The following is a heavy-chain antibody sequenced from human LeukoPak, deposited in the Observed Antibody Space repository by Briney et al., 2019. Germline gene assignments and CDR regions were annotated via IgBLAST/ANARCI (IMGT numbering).Heavy chain of an antibody. Sequence: SETLSLTCTVSGVSISSYYWSWLRQPPGKGLEWIGYIYYSGSTNYNPSLKSRVTISVDTSKNQFSLKLSSVSAADTAVYYCARSVLVGYSYDYDDYWGQGTLVTVSS. CDR2: IYYSGST. CDR1: GVSISSYY. D-gene: IGHD5-18*01. V-gene: IGHV4-59*01. CDR3: ARSVLVGYSYDYDDY. J-gene: IGHJ4*02.